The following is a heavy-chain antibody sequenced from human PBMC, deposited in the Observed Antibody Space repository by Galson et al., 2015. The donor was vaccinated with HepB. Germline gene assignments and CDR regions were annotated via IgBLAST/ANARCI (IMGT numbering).Heavy chain of an antibody. J-gene: IGHJ2*01. Sequence: SVKVSCKASGDSFINYGISWLRQAPGQGFEWMGWITPYNGNTDYAQHLQGRVTMTADTSTNTAYMELRSLRSDDTAVYFCARGTYWYDSSGYYYAWYFDLWGRGTLVTVSS. CDR1: GDSFINYG. CDR3: ARGTYWYDSSGYYYAWYFDL. D-gene: IGHD3-22*01. V-gene: IGHV1-18*01. CDR2: ITPYNGNT.